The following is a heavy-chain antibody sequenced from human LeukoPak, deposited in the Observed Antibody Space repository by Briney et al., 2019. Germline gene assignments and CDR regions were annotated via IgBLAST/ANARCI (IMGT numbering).Heavy chain of an antibody. J-gene: IGHJ4*02. V-gene: IGHV4-59*01. CDR2: IYYSGST. D-gene: IGHD2-2*01. Sequence: SETLSLTCTVSGGSISSYYWSWIRQPPGKGLGWIGYIYYSGSTNYNPSLKSRVTISVDTSKNQFSLKLSSVTAADTAVYYCARGDPYHYYFDYWGQGTLVTVSS. CDR3: ARGDPYHYYFDY. CDR1: GGSISSYY.